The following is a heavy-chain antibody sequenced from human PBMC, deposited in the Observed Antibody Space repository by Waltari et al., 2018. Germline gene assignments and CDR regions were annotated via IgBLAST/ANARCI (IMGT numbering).Heavy chain of an antibody. CDR2: ISGSGGST. Sequence: EVQVLGVGGGLVQAGGSLRLSCAAFGFPFRRYAIGWVRQAPGKGLEWVSAISGSGGSTYYADSVKGRFTISRDNSKNTLYLQMNSLRAEDTAVYYCAKDRRLVALGYFDLWGRGTLVTVSS. D-gene: IGHD5-12*01. CDR1: GFPFRRYA. CDR3: AKDRRLVALGYFDL. J-gene: IGHJ2*01. V-gene: IGHV3-23*01.